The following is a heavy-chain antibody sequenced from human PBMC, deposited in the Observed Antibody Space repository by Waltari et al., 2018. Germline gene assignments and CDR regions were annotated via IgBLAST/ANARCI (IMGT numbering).Heavy chain of an antibody. CDR2: INTNSGGK. D-gene: IGHD2-2*01. Sequence: QVQLVQSGAEVKKPGASVKVSCKASGYTFTGYYMQWVRQATGQGPEWMGWINTNSGGKNYAQKFQGRVTLTRETSIRTAYMELSRLRSDDTAVYYCARAPLVSYYGMDVWGQGTTVTVSS. CDR1: GYTFTGYY. V-gene: IGHV1-2*02. CDR3: ARAPLVSYYGMDV. J-gene: IGHJ6*02.